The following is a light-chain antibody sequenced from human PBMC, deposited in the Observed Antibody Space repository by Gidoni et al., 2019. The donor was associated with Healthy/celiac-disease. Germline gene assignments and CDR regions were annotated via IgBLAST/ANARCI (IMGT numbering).Light chain of an antibody. V-gene: IGLV3-1*01. CDR3: QASASSIV. Sequence: SSELTQTPSVSVSPGQTASITCSGDQMGDKSACWYQQKPGQSPVLVIYQDSKRPSGIPERFSGSNSGNTATLTISGTQAMDEADYYCQASASSIVFGGGTKLTVL. CDR2: QDS. CDR1: QMGDKS. J-gene: IGLJ2*01.